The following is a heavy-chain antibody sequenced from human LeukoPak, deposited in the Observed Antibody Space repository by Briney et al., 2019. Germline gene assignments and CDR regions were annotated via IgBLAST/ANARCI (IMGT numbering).Heavy chain of an antibody. J-gene: IGHJ3*02. CDR2: ISSINTYT. CDR3: AREAAFDM. V-gene: IGHV3-21*06. CDR1: GFTFSSYR. Sequence: RGSLRLSCAASGFTFSSYRMNWVRQAPGKGLEWVSSISSINTYTFYADSVKGRFTISRDNAKNSLYLQMNSLRAEDTAVYYCAREAAFDMWGQGTMVTVSS.